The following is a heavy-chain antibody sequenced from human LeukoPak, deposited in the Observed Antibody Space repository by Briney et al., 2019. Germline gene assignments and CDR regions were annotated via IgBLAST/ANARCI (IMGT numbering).Heavy chain of an antibody. Sequence: GGSLRLSCAASGFTFDDYGMSWVRQAPGKGLEWVANIKQDGSEKYYVDSVKGRFTISRDNAKNSLYLQMNSLRAEDTAVYYCAREFRSDYYDSSGYHYYYYYMDVWGKGTTVTVSS. CDR2: IKQDGSEK. J-gene: IGHJ6*03. D-gene: IGHD3-22*01. CDR1: GFTFDDYG. V-gene: IGHV3-7*01. CDR3: AREFRSDYYDSSGYHYYYYYMDV.